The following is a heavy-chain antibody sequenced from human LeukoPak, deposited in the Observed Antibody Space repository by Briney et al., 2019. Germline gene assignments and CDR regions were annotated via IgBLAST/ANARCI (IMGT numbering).Heavy chain of an antibody. CDR1: GFTFSTYW. CDR2: INQDGSEK. CDR3: ARPRGGRGYSGYDPYYFDY. J-gene: IGHJ4*02. Sequence: GGSLRLSCAASGFTFSTYWMSWVRQAPGKGLEWVAYINQDGSEKYYVDSVKGRFTISRDNAKNSLYLQMNSLRAEDTAVHYCARPRGGRGYSGYDPYYFDYWGQETLVTVSS. V-gene: IGHV3-7*03. D-gene: IGHD5-12*01.